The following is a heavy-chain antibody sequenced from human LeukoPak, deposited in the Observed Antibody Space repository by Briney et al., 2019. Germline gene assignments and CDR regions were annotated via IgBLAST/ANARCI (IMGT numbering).Heavy chain of an antibody. CDR1: GFTVSSNY. V-gene: IGHV3-66*01. J-gene: IGHJ5*02. Sequence: PGGSLRLSCAASGFTVSSNYMSWVRQAPGKGLEWVSVIYSGGSTYYADSVRGRFTISRDNAKNSLYLQMNSLRDEDTAVYYCARWSRGSWFDPWGQGTLVTVSS. CDR3: ARWSRGSWFDP. D-gene: IGHD3-10*01. CDR2: IYSGGST.